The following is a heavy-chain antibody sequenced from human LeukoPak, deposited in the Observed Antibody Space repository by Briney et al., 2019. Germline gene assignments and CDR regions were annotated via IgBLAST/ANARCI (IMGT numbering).Heavy chain of an antibody. CDR1: GYTFTDYY. V-gene: IGHV1-2*02. D-gene: IGHD1-26*01. CDR2: TNPNSGGT. J-gene: IGHJ4*02. CDR3: AVGRRTDFDY. Sequence: ASVKVSCKASGYTFTDYYIHWVRQAPGQGLEWMGWTNPNSGGTNYAQNFQGRVTMTRDTYITTAYMDLSRLRLDDTAVYYCAVGRRTDFDYWGQGTLVTVSS.